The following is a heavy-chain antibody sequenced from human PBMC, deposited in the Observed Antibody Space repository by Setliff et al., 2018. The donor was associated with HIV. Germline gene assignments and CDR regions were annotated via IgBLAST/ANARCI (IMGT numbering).Heavy chain of an antibody. CDR1: GFTLSDHY. D-gene: IGHD2-15*01. J-gene: IGHJ1*01. CDR2: TTNKADSYTT. CDR3: AKNIAGVCYSGLDN. V-gene: IGHV3-72*01. Sequence: PGGSLRLSCAASGFTLSDHYMDWVRQAPGKGLEWVARTTNKADSYTTDYAASVKGRFTISRDNSKNTLYLQMNSLGAADTAVYYCAKNIAGVCYSGLDNWGQGTLVTVSS.